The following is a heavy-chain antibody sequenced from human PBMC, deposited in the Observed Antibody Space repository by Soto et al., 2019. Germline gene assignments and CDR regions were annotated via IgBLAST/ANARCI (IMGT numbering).Heavy chain of an antibody. J-gene: IGHJ4*02. D-gene: IGHD3-10*01. Sequence: SVKVSCQTSGGTFSSYTISWVRQAPGQGLEWMGRIIPILGIANYAQKFQGRVTITADKSTSTAYMELSSLRSEDTAVYYCARSMVRGVSDYWGQGTLVTVSS. V-gene: IGHV1-69*02. CDR1: GGTFSSYT. CDR3: ARSMVRGVSDY. CDR2: IIPILGIA.